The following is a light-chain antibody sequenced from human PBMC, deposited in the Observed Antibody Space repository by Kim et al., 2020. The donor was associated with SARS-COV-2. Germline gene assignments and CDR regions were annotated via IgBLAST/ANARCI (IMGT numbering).Light chain of an antibody. Sequence: QKATISLSGSSSNIGNNLVAWYQQRPGAAPTLIIYDNNWRPSGIPDLFSGSRSGTSATLVITGLQTGDEADYYCSTWDSSLSAVAFGGGTKLTVL. J-gene: IGLJ2*01. CDR3: STWDSSLSAVA. CDR2: DNN. CDR1: SSNIGNNL. V-gene: IGLV1-51*01.